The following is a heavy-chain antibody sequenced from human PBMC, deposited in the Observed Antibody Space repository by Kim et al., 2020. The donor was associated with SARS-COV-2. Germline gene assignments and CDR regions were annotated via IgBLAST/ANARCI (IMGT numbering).Heavy chain of an antibody. V-gene: IGHV1-3*01. J-gene: IGHJ5*02. Sequence: NTRYSQKCKGRVTITRDTSASTAYMELSSLRSEDTAVYYCAGRNLSGFDPWGQGTLVTVSS. D-gene: IGHD2-15*01. CDR2: NT. CDR3: AGRNLSGFDP.